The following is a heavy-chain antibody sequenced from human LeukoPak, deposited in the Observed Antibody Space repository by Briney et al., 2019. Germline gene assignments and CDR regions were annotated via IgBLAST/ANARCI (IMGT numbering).Heavy chain of an antibody. Sequence: GGYLSLSCAAAGFTFVDYALHWVGQAPGKGLEWVTGISWNSGSIGYADSVRGRFTISRGNAKNSLYLQMNSLRAEDTALYYCAKGGRPFDIWGQGTMVTVSS. J-gene: IGHJ3*02. CDR1: GFTFVDYA. V-gene: IGHV3-9*01. D-gene: IGHD3-16*01. CDR2: ISWNSGSI. CDR3: AKGGRPFDI.